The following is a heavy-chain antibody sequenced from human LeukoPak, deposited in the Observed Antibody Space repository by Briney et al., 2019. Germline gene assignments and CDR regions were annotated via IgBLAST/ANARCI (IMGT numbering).Heavy chain of an antibody. CDR2: ISSSSSTI. V-gene: IGHV3-48*02. D-gene: IGHD2-2*01. CDR1: GFTFSNYS. CDR3: ARSDSTTCFDY. J-gene: IGHJ4*02. Sequence: GWSLPLSCAASGFTFSNYSMNWVRQAPGKGLEWVSYISSSSSTIYSADSVKGRFTISRDNAKNSLFLKMNSLRDEDTAVYYCARSDSTTCFDYWGQGTLVTVSS.